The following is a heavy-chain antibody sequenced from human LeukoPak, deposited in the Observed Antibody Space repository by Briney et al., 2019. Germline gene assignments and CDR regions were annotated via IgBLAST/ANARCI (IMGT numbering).Heavy chain of an antibody. CDR2: IYLIGST. J-gene: IGHJ4*02. V-gene: IGHV4-30-2*01. CDR1: VGSTSSGGYS. CDR3: ARVGYSYGFDY. D-gene: IGHD5-18*01. Sequence: PSETLSLTCAVPVGSTSSGGYSWSWIRQPPGNGLEWIGYIYLIGSTYYNPSLKTRVTISVDMYKNQFSLKLSSVTAADTAVYYCARVGYSYGFDYWGQGTLVTVSS.